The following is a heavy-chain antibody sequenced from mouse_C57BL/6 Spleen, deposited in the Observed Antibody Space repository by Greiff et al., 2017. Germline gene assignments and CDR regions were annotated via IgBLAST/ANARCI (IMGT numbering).Heavy chain of an antibody. CDR1: GYSFTGYY. V-gene: IGHV1-42*01. Sequence: EVQLQQSGPELVKPGASVKISCKASGYSFTGYYMNWVKQSPEKSLEWIGEINPSTGGTTYNQKFKAKATLTVDKSSSTAYMQLKSLTSEDSAVYYCASILRDYFDYWGQGTTLTVSS. D-gene: IGHD1-1*01. CDR3: ASILRDYFDY. J-gene: IGHJ2*01. CDR2: INPSTGGT.